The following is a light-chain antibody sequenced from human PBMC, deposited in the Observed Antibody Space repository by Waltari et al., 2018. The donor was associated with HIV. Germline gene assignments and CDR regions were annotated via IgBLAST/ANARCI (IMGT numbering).Light chain of an antibody. J-gene: IGKJ1*01. CDR1: QSLVFGDGNTY. CDR2: KVS. CDR3: MQGTHWSPWT. Sequence: EDVLNQSPLSLPGTLGQPASIHCRARQSLVFGDGNTYLKWFETRQGPTPRGLIYKVSYRDSGVPDRFSGSGSCTDFTLKTSRVEPEDVGVYFCMQGTHWSPWTFGQGTMVEIK. V-gene: IGKV2-30*01.